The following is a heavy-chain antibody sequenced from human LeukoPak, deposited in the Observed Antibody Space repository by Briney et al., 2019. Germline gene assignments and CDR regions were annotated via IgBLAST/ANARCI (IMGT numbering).Heavy chain of an antibody. CDR1: GGSISSYY. CDR3: ARDLRTSSLNAFDI. CDR2: IYYSGST. J-gene: IGHJ3*02. Sequence: PSETLSLTCTVSGGSISSYYWSWIRQPPGKGLEWIGYIYYSGSTNYNPSLKSRVTISVDTSKNQFSLKLGSVTAADTAVYYCARDLRTSSLNAFDIWGQGTMATVSS. D-gene: IGHD1-14*01. V-gene: IGHV4-59*01.